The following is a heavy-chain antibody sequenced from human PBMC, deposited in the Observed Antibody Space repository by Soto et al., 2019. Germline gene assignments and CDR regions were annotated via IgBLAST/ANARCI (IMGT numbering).Heavy chain of an antibody. D-gene: IGHD2-2*01. CDR1: GGTISSYA. Sequence: QLQVVQSGPEVRKPGSSVKVSCKASGGTISSYAISWVRQAPGQGLEWLGGIIPALGTENYAQKFQGRVTITADESTNTAYMELSSLKSEDTAIYFCARGTGTFSGTSAAAKFDYWCQGTLVTVPP. V-gene: IGHV1-69*01. J-gene: IGHJ4*02. CDR3: ARGTGTFSGTSAAAKFDY. CDR2: IIPALGTE.